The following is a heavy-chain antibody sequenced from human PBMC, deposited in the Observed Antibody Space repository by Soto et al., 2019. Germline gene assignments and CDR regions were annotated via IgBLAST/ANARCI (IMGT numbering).Heavy chain of an antibody. D-gene: IGHD6-25*01. Sequence: QVQLQESGPGLVKPSQTLSLSCTVSGASISSGGHYWSWIRQHPGKGLEGIGYISHSGGNYYSPSLKSRVTIAVDPSKSQFSRELTSVTSADTAVYYCSMTYRNFAADYYSCYGMAGWGPGTTVTVSS. V-gene: IGHV4-31*03. CDR3: SMTYRNFAADYYSCYGMAG. CDR2: ISHSGGN. J-gene: IGHJ6*02. CDR1: GASISSGGHY.